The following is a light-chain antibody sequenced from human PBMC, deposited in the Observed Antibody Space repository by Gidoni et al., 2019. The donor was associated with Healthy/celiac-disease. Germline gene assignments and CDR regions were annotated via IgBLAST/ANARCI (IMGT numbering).Light chain of an antibody. V-gene: IGLV1-47*01. CDR2: RNN. Sequence: QSVPTQPPSASGTPGQRVATSCSGSSSNIGSNYVYWYQQLPGTAPKLLIYRNNQRPSGVPDRFSGSKSGTSASLAISGLRSGDEADYYCAAWDDSLSGQVFGGGTKLTVL. CDR3: AAWDDSLSGQV. CDR1: SSNIGSNY. J-gene: IGLJ3*02.